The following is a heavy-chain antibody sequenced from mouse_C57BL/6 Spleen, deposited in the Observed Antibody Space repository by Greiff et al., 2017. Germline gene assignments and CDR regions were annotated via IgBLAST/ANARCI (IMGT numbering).Heavy chain of an antibody. V-gene: IGHV5-9-1*02. CDR2: ISSGGDYI. J-gene: IGHJ3*01. D-gene: IGHD1-1*01. CDR1: GFTFRSSA. CDR3: TREGGYGSLWFAY. Sequence: VQLKASGEGLVKPGGSLKLSCAASGFTFRSSAMSWVRQTPEKRLEWVAYISSGGDYIYYADTVKGRFTISRDNARNTLYLQMSSLKSEDTAMYYCTREGGYGSLWFAYWGQGTLVTVSA.